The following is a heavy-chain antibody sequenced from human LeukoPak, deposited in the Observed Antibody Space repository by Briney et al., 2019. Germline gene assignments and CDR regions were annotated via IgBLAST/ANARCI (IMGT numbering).Heavy chain of an antibody. J-gene: IGHJ4*02. V-gene: IGHV4-30-2*01. CDR1: GGSISSGGYS. D-gene: IGHD2-2*01. CDR2: IYHSGST. CDR3: ARSCSSTSCWDY. Sequence: SETLSLTCAVSGGSISSGGYSWSWIRQPPGEGLEWTGYIYHSGSTYYNPSLKSRVTISVDRSKNQFSLKLSSVTAADTAVYYCARSCSSTSCWDYWGQGTLVTVSS.